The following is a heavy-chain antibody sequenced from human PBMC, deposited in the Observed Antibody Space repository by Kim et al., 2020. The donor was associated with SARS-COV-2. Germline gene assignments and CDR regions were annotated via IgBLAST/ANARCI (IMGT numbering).Heavy chain of an antibody. CDR3: ARDRPVEMGTILES. V-gene: IGHV4-31*03. J-gene: IGHJ4*02. Sequence: SETLSLTCTVSGDSVGRGGWYWSWIRQHPGKGLEWVGHIYYNGDTYYNPSLKSRVTISLDTSKNQFSLKLSSVTAADTAVYYCARDRPVEMGTILESWGQGTLVTVSS. CDR1: GDSVGRGGWY. D-gene: IGHD1-1*01. CDR2: IYYNGDT.